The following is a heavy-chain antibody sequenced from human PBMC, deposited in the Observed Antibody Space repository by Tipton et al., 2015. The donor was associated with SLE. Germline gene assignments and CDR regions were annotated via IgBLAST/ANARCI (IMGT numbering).Heavy chain of an antibody. D-gene: IGHD5-24*01. J-gene: IGHJ6*02. V-gene: IGHV3-48*03. CDR3: ARDTDGHNSNYYYGMDV. CDR1: GFIFSSYE. CDR2: ISSSGGTI. Sequence: SLRLSCAASGFIFSSYEMNWVRQAPGKGLEWISYISSSGGTIHYADSVKGRFTISRDNVKNSLFLQMSSLRAEDTAVYYCARDTDGHNSNYYYGMDVWGQGTTVTVSS.